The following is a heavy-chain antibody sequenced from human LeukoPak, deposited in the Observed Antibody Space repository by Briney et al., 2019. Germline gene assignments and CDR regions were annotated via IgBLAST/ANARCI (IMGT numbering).Heavy chain of an antibody. CDR3: ARDTGPLSFGDQ. CDR2: IKPDGSVK. D-gene: IGHD3-10*01. CDR1: RFTFSANW. Sequence: PGGSLRLSCAASRFTFSANWMTWVRQAPGRGLEWVANIKPDGSVKYYLDSVKGRFTISRDNAKNSLYLQMNSLRVEDTAVYYCARDTGPLSFGDQGGQGTLVTVSS. J-gene: IGHJ4*02. V-gene: IGHV3-7*04.